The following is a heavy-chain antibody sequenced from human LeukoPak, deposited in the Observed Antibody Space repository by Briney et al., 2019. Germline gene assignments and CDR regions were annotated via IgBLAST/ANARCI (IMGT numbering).Heavy chain of an antibody. V-gene: IGHV3-9*03. D-gene: IGHD6-6*01. CDR1: GFTFDDYA. CDR3: AKSLGRSSAGYYFDY. Sequence: PGGSLRLSCAASGFTFDDYAMHWVRQAPGKGLEWVSGISWNSGSIGYADSVKGRFTISRDNAKNSLYLQMNSLRAEDMALYYCAKSLGRSSAGYYFDYWGQGTLVTVSS. CDR2: ISWNSGSI. J-gene: IGHJ4*02.